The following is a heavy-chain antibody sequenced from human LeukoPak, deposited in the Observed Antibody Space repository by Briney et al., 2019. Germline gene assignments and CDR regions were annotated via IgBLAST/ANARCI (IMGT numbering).Heavy chain of an antibody. CDR1: GFTFTIYG. J-gene: IGHJ4*02. CDR3: AKVKDPGIAAADY. D-gene: IGHD6-13*01. Sequence: PGGSLRLSCAASGFTFTIYGMHWVRQAPGKGLEWVAFIRYDGSNEYYADSVKGRFTISRDNSKNTLYLRMNSLRPEDTAIYYCAKVKDPGIAAADYWGQGTLVTVSS. V-gene: IGHV3-30*02. CDR2: IRYDGSNE.